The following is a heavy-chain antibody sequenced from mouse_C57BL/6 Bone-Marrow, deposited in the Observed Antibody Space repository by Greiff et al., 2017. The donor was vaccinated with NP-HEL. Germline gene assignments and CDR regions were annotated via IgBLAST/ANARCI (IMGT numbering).Heavy chain of an antibody. CDR3: ARARDGYYTWFAY. J-gene: IGHJ3*01. D-gene: IGHD2-3*01. V-gene: IGHV5-4*01. CDR1: GFTFSSYA. Sequence: EVQVVESGGGLVKPGGSLKLSCAASGFTFSSYAMSWVRQTPEKRLEWVATISDGGSYTYYPDNVKGRFTISRDNAKNNLYLQMSHLKSEDTAMYYCARARDGYYTWFAYWGQGTLVTVSA. CDR2: ISDGGSYT.